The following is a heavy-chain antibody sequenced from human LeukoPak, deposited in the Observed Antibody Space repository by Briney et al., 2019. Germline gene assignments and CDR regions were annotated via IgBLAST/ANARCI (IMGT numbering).Heavy chain of an antibody. CDR3: AKDGYSSFPYYFDY. CDR1: GFTFSSYG. J-gene: IGHJ4*02. CDR2: ISYDGSNK. D-gene: IGHD6-19*01. Sequence: PGGSLRLSCAASGFTFSSYGMHWVRQAPGKGPEWVAVISYDGSNKYYADSVKGRFTISRDNSKNTLYLQMNSLRAEDTAVYYCAKDGYSSFPYYFDYWGQGTLVTVSS. V-gene: IGHV3-30*18.